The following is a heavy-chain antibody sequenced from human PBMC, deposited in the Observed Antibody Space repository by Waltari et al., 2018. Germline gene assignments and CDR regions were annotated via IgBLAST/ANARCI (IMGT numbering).Heavy chain of an antibody. CDR3: ASAVVITLYYFDY. V-gene: IGHV3-23*01. CDR1: GFPFSTYG. J-gene: IGHJ4*02. CDR2: ITGSGDST. Sequence: EVQVLESGGGLVQPGGSLGLSCIASGFPFSTYGMIWIRQAPGKGLEWVSSITGSGDSTYYSDSVKGRFTVSRDNSKNTVYLQMNSLRAEDTAVYYCASAVVITLYYFDYWGQGTLVTVSS. D-gene: IGHD3-22*01.